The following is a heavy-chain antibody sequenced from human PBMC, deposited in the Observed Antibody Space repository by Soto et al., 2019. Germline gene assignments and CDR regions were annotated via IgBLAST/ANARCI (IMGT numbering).Heavy chain of an antibody. J-gene: IGHJ4*02. D-gene: IGHD3-10*01. Sequence: LRLCCAASGLAFSSYAMHWVRQAAGKGLEWVAVISYDGSNKYYADSVKGRFTISRDNSKNTLYLQMNSLRAEDTAVYYCARDSSQTITYYFDFWGQGTLVTVYS. CDR3: ARDSSQTITYYFDF. CDR1: GLAFSSYA. V-gene: IGHV3-30-3*01. CDR2: ISYDGSNK.